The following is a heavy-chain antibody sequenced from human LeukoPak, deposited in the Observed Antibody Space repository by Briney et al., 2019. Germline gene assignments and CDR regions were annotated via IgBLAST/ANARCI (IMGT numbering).Heavy chain of an antibody. Sequence: PGGSLRLSCAASGFTFSSYGMHWVRQAPGKGLEWVAVIWYDGSNEYYADSVKGRFTISRDNSKNTLYLQMNSLRAEDTAVYYCARGQHYDFWSGYYLWGQGTLVTVSS. CDR1: GFTFSSYG. CDR2: IWYDGSNE. V-gene: IGHV3-33*01. D-gene: IGHD3-3*01. CDR3: ARGQHYDFWSGYYL. J-gene: IGHJ4*02.